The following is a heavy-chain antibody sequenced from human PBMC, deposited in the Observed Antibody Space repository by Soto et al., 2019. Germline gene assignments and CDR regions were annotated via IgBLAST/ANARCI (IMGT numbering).Heavy chain of an antibody. Sequence: GGSLRLSCSASGFTFSIYAMHWVRQAPGKGLEYVSSISTNGGSTHYADSVKGRFTISRDNSKNTQYLQMSSLRADDTAVYYCVKGEYYYDSSGYYPFDYWGQGTLVTISS. CDR3: VKGEYYYDSSGYYPFDY. V-gene: IGHV3-64D*06. CDR1: GFTFSIYA. D-gene: IGHD3-22*01. J-gene: IGHJ4*02. CDR2: ISTNGGST.